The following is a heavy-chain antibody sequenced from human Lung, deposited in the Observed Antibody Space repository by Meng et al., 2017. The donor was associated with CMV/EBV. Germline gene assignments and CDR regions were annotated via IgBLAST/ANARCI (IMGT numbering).Heavy chain of an antibody. CDR2: ISSSSIHI. J-gene: IGHJ4*02. CDR3: ARGRGYCSSTNCYQNFDY. V-gene: IGHV3-21*01. CDR1: GFISSDYS. Sequence: GESLKISCTASGFISSDYSMSWVRQAPGKGLEWVSSISSSSIHIYYADSTKGRFTISRDNAKKSLYLQMNSLRAEDTAVYYCARGRGYCSSTNCYQNFDYWGQGTLVTVSS. D-gene: IGHD2-2*01.